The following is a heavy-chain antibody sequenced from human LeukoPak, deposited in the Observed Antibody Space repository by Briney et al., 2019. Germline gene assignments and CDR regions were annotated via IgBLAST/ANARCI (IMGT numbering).Heavy chain of an antibody. J-gene: IGHJ6*02. CDR3: PRGGRGHDFRTNYYYGLDV. V-gene: IGHV3-64*01. CDR1: EFTFDSYA. Sequence: GGSLRLSCAASEFTFDSYAMHWARQAPGKGLEYVSAISRNGGSSFYANSVKGRFTISRDNSKNTLYIQMGSLRAEDTAVYYCPRGGRGHDFRTNYYYGLDVWGQGTTVTV. D-gene: IGHD5-12*01. CDR2: ISRNGGSS.